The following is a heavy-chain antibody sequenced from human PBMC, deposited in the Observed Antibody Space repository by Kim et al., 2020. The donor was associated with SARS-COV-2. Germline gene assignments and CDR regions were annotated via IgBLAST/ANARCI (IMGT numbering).Heavy chain of an antibody. D-gene: IGHD2-2*01. CDR2: IYSGGST. CDR1: GFTVSSNY. Sequence: GGSLRLSCAASGFTVSSNYMSWVRQAPGKGLEWVSVIYSGGSTYYADSVKGRFTISRHNSKNTLYLQMNSLRAEDTAVYYCAREGSNPGYYYYGMDVWGQGTTVTVSS. V-gene: IGHV3-53*04. CDR3: AREGSNPGYYYYGMDV. J-gene: IGHJ6*02.